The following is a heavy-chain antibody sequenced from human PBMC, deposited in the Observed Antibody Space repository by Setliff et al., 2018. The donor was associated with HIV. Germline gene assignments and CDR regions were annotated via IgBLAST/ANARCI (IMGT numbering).Heavy chain of an antibody. CDR1: GFTFSTHG. J-gene: IGHJ6*03. D-gene: IGHD2-21*01. Sequence: GGSLRLSCAASGFTFSTHGMSWVRQAPGKGLEWVSAISGSGDDTNYADSVKGRFTISRDNSKNTLYLQMNNLRAEDTAVYYCAKRRVCNTSCYIVDYMDVWGKGTTVTVSS. V-gene: IGHV3-23*01. CDR2: ISGSGDDT. CDR3: AKRRVCNTSCYIVDYMDV.